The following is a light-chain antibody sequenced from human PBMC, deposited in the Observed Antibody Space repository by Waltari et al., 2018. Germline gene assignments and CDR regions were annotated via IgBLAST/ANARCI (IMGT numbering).Light chain of an antibody. Sequence: QSALTQPRSVSGSPGQSVTISCTGTRSDVGSYNFVSWYQQHPGKAPKLMIYDVTQRPSGVTHRFSGSKSGNTASLTISGLQPEDEADYYCSSYAGSYTWVFGGGTKLTVV. CDR1: RSDVGSYNF. CDR3: SSYAGSYTWV. V-gene: IGLV2-11*01. CDR2: DVT. J-gene: IGLJ3*02.